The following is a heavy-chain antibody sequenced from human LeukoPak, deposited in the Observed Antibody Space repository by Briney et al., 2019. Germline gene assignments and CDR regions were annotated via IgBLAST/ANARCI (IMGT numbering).Heavy chain of an antibody. D-gene: IGHD4-23*01. J-gene: IGHJ4*02. V-gene: IGHV3-23*01. CDR2: ISGSGAST. Sequence: GGSLRLSCAASGFTFSNYAMSWVRQAPGKGLEWVSVISGSGASTKSADSVKGRFTTSRDNSKNTLYLQMTSLRDDDTAVYYCAKGGSGGNSRMGRFDSWGQGTLVTVSS. CDR1: GFTFSNYA. CDR3: AKGGSGGNSRMGRFDS.